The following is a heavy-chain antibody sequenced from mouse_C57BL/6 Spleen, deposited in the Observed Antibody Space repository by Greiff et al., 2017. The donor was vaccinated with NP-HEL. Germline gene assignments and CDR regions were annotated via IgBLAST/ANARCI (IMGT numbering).Heavy chain of an antibody. CDR3: ARTLYDGSSPRCFDV. D-gene: IGHD1-1*01. J-gene: IGHJ1*03. CDR2: IDPSDSYT. CDR1: GYTFTSYW. V-gene: IGHV1-69*01. Sequence: VQLQQSGAELVMPGASVKLSCKASGYTFTSYWMHWVKQRPGQGLEWIGEIDPSDSYTNYNQKFKGKSTLTVDKSSSTAYMQLSSLTSEDSAVYYCARTLYDGSSPRCFDVWGTGTTVTVSS.